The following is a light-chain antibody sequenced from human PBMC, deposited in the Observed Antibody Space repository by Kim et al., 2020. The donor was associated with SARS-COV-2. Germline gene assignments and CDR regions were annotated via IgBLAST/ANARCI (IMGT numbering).Light chain of an antibody. CDR3: QVWDSSSDHLYV. V-gene: IGLV3-21*04. J-gene: IGLJ1*01. CDR1: NIVSKS. CDR2: YDS. Sequence: PGKTARITCGGNNIVSKSVLWYQQKPGQAPVLVIYYDSDRPSGIPERFSGSNSGNTATLTISRVEAGDEADYYCQVWDSSSDHLYVFGTGTKVTVL.